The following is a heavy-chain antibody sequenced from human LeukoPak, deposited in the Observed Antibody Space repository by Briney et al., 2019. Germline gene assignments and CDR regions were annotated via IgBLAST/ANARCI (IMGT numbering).Heavy chain of an antibody. CDR3: ARDVNPVRGRYFDY. CDR1: GGSISSYY. Sequence: SETLSLTCTVSGGSISSYYWSWIRQPPGKGLEWIGYIYYSGSTNYNPSLKSRVTISVDTSKNQFSLKLSSVTAADTAVYYCARDVNPVRGRYFDYWGQGTLVTVSS. J-gene: IGHJ4*02. CDR2: IYYSGST. D-gene: IGHD3-16*01. V-gene: IGHV4-59*01.